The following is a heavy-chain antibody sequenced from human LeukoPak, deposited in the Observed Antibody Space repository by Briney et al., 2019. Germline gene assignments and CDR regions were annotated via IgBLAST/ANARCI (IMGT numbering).Heavy chain of an antibody. D-gene: IGHD3-22*01. CDR1: GFTFSSYS. J-gene: IGHJ4*02. Sequence: GGSLRLSCAASGFTFSSYSMNWVRQAPGKGLEWVSSISSSSSYIYYADSVKGRFTISRDNAKNSLYLQMNSLRAEDTAVYYCARDFVAMYYYDSSGHSYFDYWGQGTLVTVSS. CDR2: ISSSSSYI. CDR3: ARDFVAMYYYDSSGHSYFDY. V-gene: IGHV3-21*01.